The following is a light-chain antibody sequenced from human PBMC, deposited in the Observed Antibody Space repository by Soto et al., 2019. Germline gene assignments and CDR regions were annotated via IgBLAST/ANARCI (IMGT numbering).Light chain of an antibody. Sequence: SYELTQPPSVSVAPRQTARITCGGNDIGSNSVHWYQQKPGQAPVLVVYADSDRPSGIPDRFSGSNSGNTATLTISGVEAGDEADYYCQVWDTSSDHVVFGGGTKLTVL. V-gene: IGLV3-21*02. CDR2: ADS. CDR1: DIGSNS. J-gene: IGLJ2*01. CDR3: QVWDTSSDHVV.